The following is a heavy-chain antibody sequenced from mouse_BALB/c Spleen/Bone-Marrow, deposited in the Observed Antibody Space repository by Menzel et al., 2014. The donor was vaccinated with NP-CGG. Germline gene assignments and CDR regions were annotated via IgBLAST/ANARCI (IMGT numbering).Heavy chain of an antibody. D-gene: IGHD2-2*01. CDR2: ISSGVSYT. CDR1: GFTFSSYG. CDR3: ARQGYGYDGFDY. Sequence: EVKLVESGGDLVKPGGSLKLSCAASGFTFSSYGMSWVRQTPDKRLEWVATISSGVSYTYYPDSVKGRFTISRDNAKNTLYLQMSSLKSEDTAMYYCARQGYGYDGFDYWGQGTTLTVSS. V-gene: IGHV5-6*01. J-gene: IGHJ2*01.